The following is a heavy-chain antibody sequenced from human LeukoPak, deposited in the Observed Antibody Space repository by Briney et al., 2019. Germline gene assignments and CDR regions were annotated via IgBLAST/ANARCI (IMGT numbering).Heavy chain of an antibody. CDR1: GGSISSSSYS. CDR3: ARPPYSSGPARGMDV. CDR2: IYYSGST. V-gene: IGHV4-39*01. J-gene: IGHJ6*02. D-gene: IGHD6-19*01. Sequence: SETLSLTCTVSGGSISSSSYSWGWIRQPPGKGLEWIGSIYYSGSTYYNPSLKSRVTISVDTSKNQFSLKLSSVTAADTAVYYCARPPYSSGPARGMDVWGQGTTVTVSS.